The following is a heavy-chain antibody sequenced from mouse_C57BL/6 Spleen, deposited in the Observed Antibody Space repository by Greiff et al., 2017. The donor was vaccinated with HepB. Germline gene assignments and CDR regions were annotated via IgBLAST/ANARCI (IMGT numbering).Heavy chain of an antibody. J-gene: IGHJ3*01. CDR2: INPNNGGT. CDR1: GYTFTDYN. V-gene: IGHV1-18*01. CDR3: ARGSKVTDRNYDGSWFAY. Sequence: EVQLQQSGPELVKPGASVKIPCKASGYTFTDYNMDWVKQSHGKSLEWIGDINPNNGGTIYNQKFKGKAKLTVDKSSSTAYMELRSLTSGDTAVYSCARGSKVTDRNYDGSWFAYWSQVTLVTVSA. D-gene: IGHD1-2*01.